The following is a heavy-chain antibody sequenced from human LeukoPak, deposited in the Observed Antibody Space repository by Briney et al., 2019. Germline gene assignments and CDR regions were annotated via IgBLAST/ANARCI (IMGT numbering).Heavy chain of an antibody. Sequence: ASETLSLTCTVSGGSISSSSYYWGWIRQPPGKGLEWIGEINHSGSTNYNPSLKSRVTISVDTSKNQFSLKLSSVTAADTAVYYCARLGGSGYRQWGQGTLVTVSS. CDR1: GGSISSSSYY. CDR2: INHSGST. J-gene: IGHJ4*02. D-gene: IGHD3-22*01. CDR3: ARLGGSGYRQ. V-gene: IGHV4-39*07.